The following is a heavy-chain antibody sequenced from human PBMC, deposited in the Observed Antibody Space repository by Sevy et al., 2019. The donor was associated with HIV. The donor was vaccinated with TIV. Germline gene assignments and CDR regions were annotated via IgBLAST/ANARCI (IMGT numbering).Heavy chain of an antibody. J-gene: IGHJ5*02. CDR2: ISSSGSTI. CDR3: ARAEKYYYDSSGPRFDP. CDR1: GFTFSSYE. V-gene: IGHV3-48*03. Sequence: GGSLRLSCAASGFTFSSYEMNWVRQAPGKGLEWVSYISSSGSTIYYADSVKGRFTISRDNAKNSLYLQMNSLRAEDTAVYYCARAEKYYYDSSGPRFDPRGQGTLVTVSS. D-gene: IGHD3-22*01.